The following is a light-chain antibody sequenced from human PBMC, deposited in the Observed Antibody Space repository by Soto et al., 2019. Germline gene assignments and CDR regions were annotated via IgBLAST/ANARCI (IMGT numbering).Light chain of an antibody. CDR1: SSDVGRYNY. CDR2: EVT. Sequence: QSDLTRPPYGSRSDGEAVSISCNETSSDVGRYNYVSWYQHHPGKAPKLMIYEVTKRPSGVPDRFSGSKSGNTASLTVSGLQAEDEADYYCSSYAGSNNLWVFGGGTQLTVL. J-gene: IGLJ3*02. CDR3: SSYAGSNNLWV. V-gene: IGLV2-8*01.